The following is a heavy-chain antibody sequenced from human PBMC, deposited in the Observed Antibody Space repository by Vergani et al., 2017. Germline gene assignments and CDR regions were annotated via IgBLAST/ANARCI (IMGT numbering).Heavy chain of an antibody. D-gene: IGHD3-10*01. CDR3: ARYYYGSGSYIY. J-gene: IGHJ4*02. CDR2: IYYSGST. V-gene: IGHV4-59*01. CDR1: GGSISSYY. Sequence: QVQLQESGPGLVKPSETLSLTCTVSGGSISSYYWSWIRQPPGKGLEWIGYIYYSGSTNYNPSLKSRVTISVDTSKNQFSLKLSSVTAADTAVYYCARYYYGSGSYIYWGQGTLVTVSS.